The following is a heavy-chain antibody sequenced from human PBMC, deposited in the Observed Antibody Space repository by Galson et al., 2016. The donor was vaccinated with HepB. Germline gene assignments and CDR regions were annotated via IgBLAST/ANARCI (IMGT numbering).Heavy chain of an antibody. V-gene: IGHV3-23*01. CDR3: ARDDYSGGRGSPDY. CDR2: INRYGGTT. D-gene: IGHD4/OR15-4a*01. Sequence: SLRLSCATSGFFFSGRAMSWVRQAPGKELEWVSGINRYGGTTGYAASVKGRFTISRDNSNNTLYLQMNSLRTEDTAVYYCARDDYSGGRGSPDYWGQGTLVTV. J-gene: IGHJ4*02. CDR1: GFFFSGRA.